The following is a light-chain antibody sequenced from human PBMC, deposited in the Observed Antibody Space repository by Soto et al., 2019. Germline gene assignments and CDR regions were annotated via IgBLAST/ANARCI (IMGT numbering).Light chain of an antibody. V-gene: IGKV4-1*01. Sequence: DIVMTQSPDSLAVSLGERATINCKSSQSVLYSSNNKNDLAWYQQRPGQPPKLLIYWASTRESGVPDRFSGSGSGTDFTLTITSLQAEDVAVSYCQQYESTPPTFGQGTKLEIK. CDR2: WAS. J-gene: IGKJ2*01. CDR1: QSVLYSSNNKND. CDR3: QQYESTPPT.